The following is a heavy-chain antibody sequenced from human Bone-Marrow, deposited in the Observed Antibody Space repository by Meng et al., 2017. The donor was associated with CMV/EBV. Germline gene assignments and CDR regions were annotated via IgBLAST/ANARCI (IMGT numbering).Heavy chain of an antibody. CDR1: GYAVTSSD. Sequence: QVQLVHSGAEVRKPGASMKVSCKTSGYAVTSSDVNWVRQAAGQGLEWMAYMTPHSGNTGYAQKIQGRITVTRDTSLSTAYMELTSLTSEDTAVYYCVAMAQWGQGTLVTVSS. V-gene: IGHV1-8*01. J-gene: IGHJ4*02. D-gene: IGHD5-24*01. CDR3: VAMAQ. CDR2: MTPHSGNT.